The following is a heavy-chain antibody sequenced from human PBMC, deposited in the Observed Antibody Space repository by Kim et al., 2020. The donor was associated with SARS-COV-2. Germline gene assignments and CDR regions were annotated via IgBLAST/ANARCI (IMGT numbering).Heavy chain of an antibody. Sequence: SETLSLTCAVYGGPFSGYYWSWIRQPPGKGLEWIGEINHSGSTNYNPSLKSRVTISVDTSKNQFSLKLSSVTAADTAVYYCARPGAASPTFDYWGQGTLVTVSS. CDR2: INHSGST. CDR1: GGPFSGYY. J-gene: IGHJ4*02. D-gene: IGHD6-25*01. V-gene: IGHV4-34*01. CDR3: ARPGAASPTFDY.